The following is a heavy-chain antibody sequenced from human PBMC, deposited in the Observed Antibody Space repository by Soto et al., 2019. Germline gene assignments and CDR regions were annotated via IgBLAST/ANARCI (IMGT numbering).Heavy chain of an antibody. D-gene: IGHD1-7*01. CDR2: IYWDEDK. Sequence: QITLKESGPTLVRPTQTLTLTCSFSGFSLNTNGMGVGWIRQPPGKALEWLAFIYWDEDKRYSPSLKTRLTVTTDTATNAVVLTPTNLDPLDTGTYYSAGWKYESGLDVWGKGTTVTVSS. V-gene: IGHV2-5*02. CDR1: GFSLNTNGMG. CDR3: AGWKYESGLDV. J-gene: IGHJ6*04.